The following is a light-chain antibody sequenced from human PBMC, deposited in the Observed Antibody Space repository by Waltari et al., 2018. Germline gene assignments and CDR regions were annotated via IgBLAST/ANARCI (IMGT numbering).Light chain of an antibody. CDR1: NSKHRTHD. V-gene: IGLV1-47*01. CDR2: ENE. J-gene: IGLJ2*01. Sequence: QSVLSQPPSVSGTPGPRVPISCSGSNSKHRTHDVYWFQQLPGTAPKLLIYENEERPSGVPGRFSGSKSGTSASLTITGLRSEDEADYFCAAWDGSLTILFGGGTKVTVL. CDR3: AAWDGSLTIL.